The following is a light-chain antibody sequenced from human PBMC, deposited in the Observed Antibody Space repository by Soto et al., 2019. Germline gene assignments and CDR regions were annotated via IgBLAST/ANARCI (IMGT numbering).Light chain of an antibody. J-gene: IGKJ4*01. CDR2: GTS. CDR1: QNIRGF. V-gene: IGKV1-39*01. Sequence: DIVMTQSPFALSASVGDRVTITCRASQNIRGFLHWYQQKPGKAPKLLIYGTSNLESGVPSRFGGSGSGTDFTLTISGLQLEDFATYYCQLSFSNYFTFGGGTKVDIK. CDR3: QLSFSNYFT.